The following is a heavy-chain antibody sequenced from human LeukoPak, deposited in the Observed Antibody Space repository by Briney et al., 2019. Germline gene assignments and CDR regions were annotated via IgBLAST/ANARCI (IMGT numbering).Heavy chain of an antibody. Sequence: GASVKVSCKASGYTFIGYYMHWVRQAPGQGLEWMGWINPNSGGTNYAQKFQGRVTMTRDTSISTAYMELSRLRSDDTAVYYCARVPLEWELLGLDYWGQGTLVIVSS. CDR3: ARVPLEWELLGLDY. J-gene: IGHJ4*02. D-gene: IGHD1-26*01. CDR2: INPNSGGT. V-gene: IGHV1-2*02. CDR1: GYTFIGYY.